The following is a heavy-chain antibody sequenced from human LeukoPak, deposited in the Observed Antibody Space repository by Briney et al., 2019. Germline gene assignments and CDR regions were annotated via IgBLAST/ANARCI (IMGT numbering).Heavy chain of an antibody. CDR2: IRYTGSLE. Sequence: GGSLTLSCAASGFTFSNSGMHWLRQAPGKGLVWVAFIRYTGSLENYADSVKGRFTISRDTSKNTLYLQMNSLRPEDTAVYYCAKDLSGTYHFDYWGQGTLVTVSS. CDR1: GFTFSNSG. J-gene: IGHJ4*02. CDR3: AKDLSGTYHFDY. D-gene: IGHD1-26*01. V-gene: IGHV3-30*02.